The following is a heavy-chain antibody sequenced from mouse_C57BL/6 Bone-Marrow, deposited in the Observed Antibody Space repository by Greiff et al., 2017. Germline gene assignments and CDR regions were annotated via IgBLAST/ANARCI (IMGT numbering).Heavy chain of an antibody. CDR1: GFTFSSYG. J-gene: IGHJ4*01. D-gene: IGHD2-5*01. CDR2: ISSGGSYT. V-gene: IGHV5-6*01. Sequence: EVQLVESGGDLVKPGGSLKLSCAASGFTFSSYGMSWVRQTPDKRLEWVATISSGGSYTYYPDSVKGRFTISRDNAKNTLYLQMSSLKSEDTAMYYCARERYSNGDWYAMDYWGQGTSVTVSS. CDR3: ARERYSNGDWYAMDY.